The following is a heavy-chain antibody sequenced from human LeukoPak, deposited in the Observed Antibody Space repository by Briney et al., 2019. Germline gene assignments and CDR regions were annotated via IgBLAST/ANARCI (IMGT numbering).Heavy chain of an antibody. CDR2: IKQDGSEK. CDR1: GFTFSSYW. V-gene: IGHV3-7*01. Sequence: GGSLRLSCAASGFTFSSYWMSWVRQAPGKGLEWVANIKQDGSEKYYVDSVKGRFTISRDNAKNSLYLQMNSPRAEDTAVYYCAGVGFLFSGWYDTYWGQGTLVIVSS. D-gene: IGHD6-19*01. CDR3: AGVGFLFSGWYDTY. J-gene: IGHJ4*02.